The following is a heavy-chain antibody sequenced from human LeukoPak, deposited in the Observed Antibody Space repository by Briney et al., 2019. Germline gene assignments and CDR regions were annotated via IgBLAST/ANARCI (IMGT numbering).Heavy chain of an antibody. Sequence: SETLSLTCTVSGGSISSGSYYWSWIRQPAGKGLEWIGRIYTSGSTDYNPSLKSRVTISVDTSKNQFSLKLSSVTAADTAVYYCARDESGGNSGNWYFDLWGRGTLVTVSS. CDR3: ARDESGGNSGNWYFDL. J-gene: IGHJ2*01. V-gene: IGHV4-61*02. D-gene: IGHD4-23*01. CDR1: GGSISSGSYY. CDR2: IYTSGST.